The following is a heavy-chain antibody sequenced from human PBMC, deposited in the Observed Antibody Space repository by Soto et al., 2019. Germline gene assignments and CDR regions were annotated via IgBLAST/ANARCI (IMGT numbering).Heavy chain of an antibody. V-gene: IGHV3-30*18. J-gene: IGHJ4*02. Sequence: QVQLVESGGGVVQPGRSLRLSCAASGFTFSSYGMHWVRQAPGKGLEWVAVISYDGSNKYYADSVKGRFTISRDNSKNTLYRQMNSLRAEDTAVDYCAKPYTEYYFDYWGQGTLVTVSS. D-gene: IGHD1-20*01. CDR1: GFTFSSYG. CDR3: AKPYTEYYFDY. CDR2: ISYDGSNK.